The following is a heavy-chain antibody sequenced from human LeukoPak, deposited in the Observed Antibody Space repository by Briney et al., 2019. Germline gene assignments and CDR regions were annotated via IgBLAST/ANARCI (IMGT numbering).Heavy chain of an antibody. CDR1: GGSFSGYY. V-gene: IGHV4-34*01. CDR3: ARHRDYFDY. J-gene: IGHJ4*02. Sequence: SETLSLTCAVYGGSFSGYYWSWIRQPPGKGLEWIGEINHSGSTNYNPSLKSRVTISVDTSKNQFSLKLSSVTAADTAVYYCARHRDYFDYWGQGTLVTVSS. CDR2: INHSGST.